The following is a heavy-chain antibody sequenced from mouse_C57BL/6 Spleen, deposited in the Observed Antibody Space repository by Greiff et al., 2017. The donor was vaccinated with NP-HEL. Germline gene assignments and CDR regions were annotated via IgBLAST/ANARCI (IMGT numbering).Heavy chain of an antibody. CDR2: IWSDGST. CDR3: ARQGDYYGSSYFAY. D-gene: IGHD1-1*01. V-gene: IGHV2-6-1*01. CDR1: GFSLTSYG. J-gene: IGHJ3*01. Sequence: VKVEESGPGLVAPSQSLSITCTVSGFSLTSYGVHWVRQPPGKGLEWLVVIWSDGSTTYNSALKSRLSISKDNSKSQVFLKMNSLQTDDTAMYYCARQGDYYGSSYFAYWGQGTLVTVSA.